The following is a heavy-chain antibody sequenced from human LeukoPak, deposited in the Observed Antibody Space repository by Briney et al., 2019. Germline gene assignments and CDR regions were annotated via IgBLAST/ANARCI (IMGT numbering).Heavy chain of an antibody. V-gene: IGHV3-74*01. CDR3: ARGGGYSYGYFGY. Sequence: PGGSLRLSCAASGFAFSSYWMHWVRQAPGKGLVWVSRINSDGSSTSYADSVKGRFTISRDNAKNTLYLQMNSLRAEDTAVYYCARGGGYSYGYFGYWGQGTLVTVSS. CDR1: GFAFSSYW. J-gene: IGHJ4*02. CDR2: INSDGSST. D-gene: IGHD5-18*01.